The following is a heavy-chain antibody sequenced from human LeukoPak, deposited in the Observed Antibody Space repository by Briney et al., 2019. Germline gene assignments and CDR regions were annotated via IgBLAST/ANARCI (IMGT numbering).Heavy chain of an antibody. Sequence: ASVKVSCKASGGTFSSYAISWVRQAPGQGLEWMGRIIPILGIANYAQKFQGRVTITADKSTSTAYMELSSLRSEDTAVYYCACPVYSNYGTDAFDIWGQGTMVTVSS. J-gene: IGHJ3*02. V-gene: IGHV1-69*04. D-gene: IGHD4-11*01. CDR2: IIPILGIA. CDR3: ACPVYSNYGTDAFDI. CDR1: GGTFSSYA.